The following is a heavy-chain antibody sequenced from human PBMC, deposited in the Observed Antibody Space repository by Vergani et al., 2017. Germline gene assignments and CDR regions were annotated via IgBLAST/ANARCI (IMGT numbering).Heavy chain of an antibody. D-gene: IGHD2-2*01. J-gene: IGHJ6*02. V-gene: IGHV1-69*04. CDR2: IIPILGIA. CDR1: GGTFSSYA. CDR3: AREGEFVVVPAARAVSYYGMDV. Sequence: QVQLVQSGAEVKKPGSSVKVSCKASGGTFSSYAISWVRQAPGQGLEWMGRIIPILGIANYAQKFQGRVTITADKSTSTAYMELSSLRSEDTAVDYCAREGEFVVVPAARAVSYYGMDVWGQGARVSV.